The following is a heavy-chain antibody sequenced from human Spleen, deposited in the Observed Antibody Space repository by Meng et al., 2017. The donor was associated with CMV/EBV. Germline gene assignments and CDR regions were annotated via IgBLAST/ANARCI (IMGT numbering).Heavy chain of an antibody. Sequence: SVKVSCKASGGTFSSYTISWVRQAPGQGLEWMGRIIPILGIANYAQKFQGRVTITADKSTSTAYMELSSLRSEDTAVYYCAKGPTDFWSGYYIVSWGQGTLVTVSS. CDR3: AKGPTDFWSGYYIVS. CDR2: IIPILGIA. V-gene: IGHV1-69*02. J-gene: IGHJ5*02. D-gene: IGHD3-3*01. CDR1: GGTFSSYT.